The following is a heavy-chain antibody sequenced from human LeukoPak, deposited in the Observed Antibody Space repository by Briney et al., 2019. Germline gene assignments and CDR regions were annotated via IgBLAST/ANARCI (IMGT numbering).Heavy chain of an antibody. CDR2: INPSGTTT. CDR3: ARANSVGDYAWWFDP. D-gene: IGHD1-26*01. Sequence: GASVKVSCKASGYTFTSYYMHWVRQAPGQGLEWMGLINPSGTTTNYAQKFRGRVTMTRDLSTSTDYMELSSLRSDDTAVYFCARANSVGDYAWWFDPWGQGTLVTVSS. V-gene: IGHV1-46*01. CDR1: GYTFTSYY. J-gene: IGHJ5*02.